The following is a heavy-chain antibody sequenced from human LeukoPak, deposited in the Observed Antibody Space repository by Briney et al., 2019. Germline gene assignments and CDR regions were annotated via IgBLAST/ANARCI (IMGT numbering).Heavy chain of an antibody. D-gene: IGHD6-19*01. V-gene: IGHV4-59*08. CDR2: VYYSGST. J-gene: IGHJ4*02. CDR1: GGSISSYH. CDR3: ARHEDSSGWCFDY. Sequence: SETLSLTCTVSGGSISSYHWSWIRRPAGKGLEWIGYVYYSGSTNYNPSLKSRVTISVDTSKNQFSLKLSSVTAADTAVYYCARHEDSSGWCFDYWGQGTLVTVSS.